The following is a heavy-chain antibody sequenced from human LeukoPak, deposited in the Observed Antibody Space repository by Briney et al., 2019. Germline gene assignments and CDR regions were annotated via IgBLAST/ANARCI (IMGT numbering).Heavy chain of an antibody. D-gene: IGHD3-22*01. Sequence: GGSLRLSCAASGFTFNIYAMSWVRQAPGKGLEAPGKGLEWVSTIRGSDGYTYYADSVKGRFTISRDNSKNTLYLQMSSLRAEDTAVYYCAKDSKKSSVYSSPDYWGQGTLVTVSS. V-gene: IGHV3-23*01. CDR2: IRGSDGYT. J-gene: IGHJ4*02. CDR3: AKDSKKSSVYSSPDY. CDR1: GFTFNIYA.